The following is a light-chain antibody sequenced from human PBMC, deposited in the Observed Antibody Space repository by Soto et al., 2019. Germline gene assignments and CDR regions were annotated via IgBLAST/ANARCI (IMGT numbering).Light chain of an antibody. CDR1: SSNFGAGYD. J-gene: IGLJ1*01. CDR3: QSYDSSLSGYV. CDR2: GNS. V-gene: IGLV1-40*01. Sequence: QSVLTQPPSASGTPGQRVTISCSGSSSNFGAGYDVHWYQQLPGTAPKLLIYGNSNRPSGVPDRFSGSKSGTSASLAITGLQAEDEADHYCQSYDSSLSGYVFGTGTKVTVL.